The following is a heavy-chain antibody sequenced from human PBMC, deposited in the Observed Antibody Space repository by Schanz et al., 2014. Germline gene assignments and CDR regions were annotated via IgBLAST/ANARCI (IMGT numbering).Heavy chain of an antibody. CDR3: ARGEANWGQY. CDR1: GYTFAMYD. D-gene: IGHD7-27*01. V-gene: IGHV7-4-1*02. CDR2: INTNTGNP. Sequence: QVQLVQSGSELKKPGASVKVSCKASGYTFAMYDMNWVRQAPGQGLEWMGWINTNTGNPTYAQGFTGRFVFSLDTSVSTAYLQISFLKADDTAVFFCARGEANWGQYWGQGTLVTVSS. J-gene: IGHJ4*02.